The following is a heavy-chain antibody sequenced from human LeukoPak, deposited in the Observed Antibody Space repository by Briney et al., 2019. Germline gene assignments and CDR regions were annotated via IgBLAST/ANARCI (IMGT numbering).Heavy chain of an antibody. V-gene: IGHV3-48*03. CDR1: GFTFSSYE. CDR3: ARASYQLLWDDAFDI. D-gene: IGHD2-2*01. J-gene: IGHJ3*02. Sequence: GGSLRLSCAASGFTFSSYEMNWVRQAPGKGLEWVSYISSSGSTIYYADSVKGRFTISRDNAKNSLYLQMNSLRAEDTAVYYCARASYQLLWDDAFDIWGQGTMVTVSS. CDR2: ISSSGSTI.